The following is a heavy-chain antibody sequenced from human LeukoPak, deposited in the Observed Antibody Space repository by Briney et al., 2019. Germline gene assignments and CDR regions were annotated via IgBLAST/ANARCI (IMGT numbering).Heavy chain of an antibody. J-gene: IGHJ6*02. CDR1: GFTFSSYA. Sequence: GGSLRLSCAASGFTFSSYAMHWVRQAPGKGLEWVAVISYDGSNKYYADSVKGRFTISRDNSKNTLYLQMNSLRAEDTAVYYCARDKWEQQLVPDRHVNYYYGMDVWGQGTTVTVSS. CDR2: ISYDGSNK. D-gene: IGHD6-13*01. V-gene: IGHV3-30*04. CDR3: ARDKWEQQLVPDRHVNYYYGMDV.